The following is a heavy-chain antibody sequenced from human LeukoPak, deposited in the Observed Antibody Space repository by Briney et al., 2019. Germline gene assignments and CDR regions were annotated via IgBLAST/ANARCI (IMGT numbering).Heavy chain of an antibody. V-gene: IGHV3-20*04. CDR2: INWNGGST. CDR1: GFTFDDYG. Sequence: PGGPLRLSCAASGFTFDDYGMSWVRQAPGKGLEWVSGINWNGGSTGYADSVKGRFTISRDNAKNSLYLQMNSLRAEDTALYYCAREWRDIVVVPAADYWGQGTLVTVSS. J-gene: IGHJ4*02. CDR3: AREWRDIVVVPAADY. D-gene: IGHD2-2*01.